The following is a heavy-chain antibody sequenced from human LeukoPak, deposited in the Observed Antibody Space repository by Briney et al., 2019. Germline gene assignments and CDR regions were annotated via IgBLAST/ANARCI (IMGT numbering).Heavy chain of an antibody. D-gene: IGHD1-1*01. CDR3: AREGSGTRGYNYFMDV. CDR2: INPSGGST. Sequence: ASVKVSCKASGYTFTSYYMHWVRQAPGQGLEWMGIINPSGGSTSYAQKFQGRVTMTRDTSTSTVYMELSSLRSEDTAVYYCAREGSGTRGYNYFMDVWGRGTTVTVSS. V-gene: IGHV1-46*01. CDR1: GYTFTSYY. J-gene: IGHJ6*03.